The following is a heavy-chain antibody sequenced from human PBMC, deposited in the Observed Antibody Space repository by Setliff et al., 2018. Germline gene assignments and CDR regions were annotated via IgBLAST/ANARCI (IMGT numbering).Heavy chain of an antibody. CDR1: GYAFNNYG. CDR3: LRLVRYCTTTTCQTLSGGEH. CDR2: INAYNGNT. J-gene: IGHJ4*02. Sequence: ASVKVSCKASGYAFNNYGIAWVRQAPGQGLEWMGWINAYNGNTFYAPKLQDRVTMTTDTSTATAYLELMSLRSDDTALYFCLRLVRYCTTTTCQTLSGGEHWGQGTLVTVSS. V-gene: IGHV1-18*01. D-gene: IGHD2-8*01.